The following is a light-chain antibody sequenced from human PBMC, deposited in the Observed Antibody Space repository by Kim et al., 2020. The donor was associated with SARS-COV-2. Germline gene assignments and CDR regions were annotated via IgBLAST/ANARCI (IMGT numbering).Light chain of an antibody. J-gene: IGKJ1*01. CDR2: DAA. CDR1: QSISNW. Sequence: ASVGDRVTITCRASQSISNWLAWYQQKPGKAPKLLIYDAASLESGVPSWFSGSGSGTEFTLSISSLQPDDFATYYCQQYNSYPWTFGQGTKVDIK. CDR3: QQYNSYPWT. V-gene: IGKV1-5*01.